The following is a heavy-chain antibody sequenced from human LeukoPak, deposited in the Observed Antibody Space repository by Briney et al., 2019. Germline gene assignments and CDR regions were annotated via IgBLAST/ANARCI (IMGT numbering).Heavy chain of an antibody. CDR2: ISYDGSNK. V-gene: IGHV3-30-3*01. Sequence: GGSLRLSCAASGFTFSSYAMHWVRQAPGKGLEWVAVISYDGSNKYYADSVKGRFTISRDNSKNTLYLQMNSLRAEDTAVYYCARVNRVYSYGGIDYWGQGTLVTVSS. D-gene: IGHD5-18*01. CDR1: GFTFSSYA. CDR3: ARVNRVYSYGGIDY. J-gene: IGHJ4*02.